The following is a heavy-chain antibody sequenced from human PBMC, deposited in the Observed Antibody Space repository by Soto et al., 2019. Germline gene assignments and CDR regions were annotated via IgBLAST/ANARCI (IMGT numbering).Heavy chain of an antibody. CDR3: AKNDFWSGSAGYYYGMDV. J-gene: IGHJ6*02. CDR1: GFTFSSYA. Sequence: GGSLRLSCAASGFTFSSYAMSWVRQAPGKGLEWVSAISGSGGSTYYADSVKGRFTISRDNSKNTLYLQMNSLRAEDTAVYYCAKNDFWSGSAGYYYGMDVWGQGTTVTVSS. CDR2: ISGSGGST. D-gene: IGHD3-3*01. V-gene: IGHV3-23*01.